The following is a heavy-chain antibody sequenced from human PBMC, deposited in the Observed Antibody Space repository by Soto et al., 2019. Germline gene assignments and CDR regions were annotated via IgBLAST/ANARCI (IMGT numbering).Heavy chain of an antibody. CDR2: TYYRSKWYN. J-gene: IGHJ4*02. Sequence: SPTLSLTCAISGDSVSSNSAAWNWIRQSPSRGLEWLGRTYYRSKWYNDYAVSVKSRITINPDTSKNQFSLQLNSVTPEDTAVYYCARMVDTAMVNVPFDYWGQGTLVTVSS. V-gene: IGHV6-1*01. CDR1: GDSVSSNSAA. D-gene: IGHD5-18*01. CDR3: ARMVDTAMVNVPFDY.